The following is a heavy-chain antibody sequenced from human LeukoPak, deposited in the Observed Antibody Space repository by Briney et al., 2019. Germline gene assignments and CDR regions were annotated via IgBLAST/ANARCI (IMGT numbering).Heavy chain of an antibody. D-gene: IGHD1-26*01. CDR1: GFTFSSYA. J-gene: IGHJ4*02. V-gene: IGHV3-30*04. CDR2: ISYDGSNK. Sequence: GGSLRLSCAASGFTFSSYAMHWVRQAPGKGLEWVAVISYDGSNKYYADSVKGRFTISRDNSKNTLYLQMNSLRAEDTAVYYCARDQWELLPEERSFDYWGQGTLVTVSS. CDR3: ARDQWELLPEERSFDY.